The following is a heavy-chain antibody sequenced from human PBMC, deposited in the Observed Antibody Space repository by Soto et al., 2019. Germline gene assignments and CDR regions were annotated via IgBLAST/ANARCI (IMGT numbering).Heavy chain of an antibody. Sequence: SETLSLTCAVYGGSFSGYYWSWIRQPPGKGLEWIGEINHSGSTNYNPSLKSRVTISVDTSKNQFSLKLSSVTAADTAVYYCARDGGDYVPRGGADYWGQGTLVTVSS. CDR1: GGSFSGYY. V-gene: IGHV4-34*01. CDR2: INHSGST. J-gene: IGHJ4*02. CDR3: ARDGGDYVPRGGADY. D-gene: IGHD4-17*01.